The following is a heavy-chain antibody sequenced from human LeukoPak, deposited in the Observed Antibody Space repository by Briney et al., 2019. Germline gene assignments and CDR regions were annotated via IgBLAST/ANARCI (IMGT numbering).Heavy chain of an antibody. Sequence: GGSLRLSCAASGFTFSDYYMSWIRQAPGKGLEWDSYISSSGSTIYYADSVKGRFTISRDNAKNSLYLQMNSLRAEDTAVYYCARVAMYYYGSGSYYNPPFYWGQGTLVTVSS. CDR3: ARVAMYYYGSGSYYNPPFY. D-gene: IGHD3-10*01. CDR2: ISSSGSTI. V-gene: IGHV3-11*01. J-gene: IGHJ4*02. CDR1: GFTFSDYY.